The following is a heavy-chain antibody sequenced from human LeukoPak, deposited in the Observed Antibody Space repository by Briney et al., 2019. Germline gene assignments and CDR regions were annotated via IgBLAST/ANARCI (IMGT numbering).Heavy chain of an antibody. J-gene: IGHJ4*02. D-gene: IGHD1-14*01. CDR2: ISGSGGST. CDR1: GFTFSSYG. V-gene: IGHV3-23*01. CDR3: ARHRNIRY. Sequence: PGRSLRLSCAASGFTFSSYGMHWVRQAPGKGLEWVSAISGSGGSTYYADSVKGRFTISRDNSKNTLYLQMNSLRAEDTAVYYCARHRNIRYWGQGTLVTVSS.